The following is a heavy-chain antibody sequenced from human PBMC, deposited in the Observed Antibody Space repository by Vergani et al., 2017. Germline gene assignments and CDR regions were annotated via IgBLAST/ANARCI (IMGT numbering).Heavy chain of an antibody. CDR3: AREGLGAVAGKFDP. D-gene: IGHD6-19*01. V-gene: IGHV4-31*03. J-gene: IGHJ5*02. CDR2: IYYSGST. Sequence: QVQLQESGPGLVKPSETLSLTCTVSGGSVSSGSYYWSWIRQPPGKGLEWIGYIYYSGSTYYNPSLKSRVTISVDTSKNQFSLKLSSVTAADTAVYYCAREGLGAVAGKFDPWGQGTLVTVSS. CDR1: GGSVSSGSYY.